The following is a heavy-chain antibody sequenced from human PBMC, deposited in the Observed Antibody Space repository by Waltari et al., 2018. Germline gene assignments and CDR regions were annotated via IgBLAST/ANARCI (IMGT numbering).Heavy chain of an antibody. V-gene: IGHV1-69*01. CDR2: IIPKSGAS. D-gene: IGHD2-2*01. Sequence: QVQLVQSGAEVKKPGSSVKVSCKASGGTFGRFAISWVRQAAGEGLEWMGGIIPKSGASNYAQKFQGRVTITADDSTSSAYMEVTSLSFEDTAVYFCATDTSPPYWGQGTLVIVSS. J-gene: IGHJ4*02. CDR3: ATDTSPPY. CDR1: GGTFGRFA.